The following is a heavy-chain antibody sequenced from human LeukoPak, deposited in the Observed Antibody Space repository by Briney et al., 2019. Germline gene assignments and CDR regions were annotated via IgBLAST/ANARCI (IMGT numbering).Heavy chain of an antibody. V-gene: IGHV1-46*01. Sequence: ASVKVSCKASGYTFTSYYMHWVRQAPGQGLEWMGIINPSGGSTSYAQKFQGRVTMTRDTSTSTVYMELSSLRSEDTAVYYCARWGGYYDSSGTFDYWGQGTLVTVSS. CDR2: INPSGGST. CDR3: ARWGGYYDSSGTFDY. CDR1: GYTFTSYY. D-gene: IGHD3-22*01. J-gene: IGHJ4*02.